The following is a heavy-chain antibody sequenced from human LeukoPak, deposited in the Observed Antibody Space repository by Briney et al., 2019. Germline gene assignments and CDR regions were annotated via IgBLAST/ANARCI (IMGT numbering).Heavy chain of an antibody. J-gene: IGHJ3*02. CDR1: GFTFSCYA. CDR2: ISGSGGTT. D-gene: IGHD3-22*01. CDR3: AKETASGYGAFDI. Sequence: PGGSLRLSCAASGFTFSCYAMSWVRQAPGKGLEWVSGISGSGGTTYYADSVKGRFTISRDNSKNTLYLQMNSLRAEDTALYYCAKETASGYGAFDIWGQGTIVTVSS. V-gene: IGHV3-23*01.